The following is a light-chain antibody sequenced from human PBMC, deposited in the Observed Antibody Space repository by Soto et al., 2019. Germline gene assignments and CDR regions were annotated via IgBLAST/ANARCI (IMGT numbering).Light chain of an antibody. CDR3: HQRQSWPRT. Sequence: EIVLTQSPGTLSLSPGERSTLSCRARQSVGSTYLAWYQQKPGQAPRLLIYGASNRATGIPDRFSGSGSGTDFTLTISSLEPEDFAVYYCHQRQSWPRTFGQGTTVDIK. CDR2: GAS. CDR1: QSVGSTY. J-gene: IGKJ1*01. V-gene: IGKV3-20*01.